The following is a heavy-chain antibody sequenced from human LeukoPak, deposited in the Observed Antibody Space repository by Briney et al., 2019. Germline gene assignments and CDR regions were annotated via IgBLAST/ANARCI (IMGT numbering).Heavy chain of an antibody. CDR1: GFTFSNAW. CDR3: TTDPDIVVVPAAISSY. D-gene: IGHD2-2*02. J-gene: IGHJ4*02. CDR2: IKSKTDGGTT. Sequence: GGSLRLSCAASGFTFSNAWMSWVRQAPGKGLEWVGRIKSKTDGGTTDYAAPVKGRFTISRDDTKNTLYLQMNSLKTEDTAVYYCTTDPDIVVVPAAISSYWGQGTLVTVSS. V-gene: IGHV3-15*01.